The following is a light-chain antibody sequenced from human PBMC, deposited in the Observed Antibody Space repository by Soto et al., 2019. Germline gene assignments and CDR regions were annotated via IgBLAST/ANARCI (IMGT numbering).Light chain of an antibody. CDR3: SSYTSTTTLV. CDR2: EVI. V-gene: IGLV2-14*01. CDR1: SSDVGGYNY. Sequence: QSALTQPASVSGSPGQSITISCTGTSSDVGGYNYVSWYQQHPDKAPKLMIYEVINRPSGVSNRFSGSKSGNTASLTISGLQAEDEADYYCSSYTSTTTLVFGGGTKVTVL. J-gene: IGLJ3*02.